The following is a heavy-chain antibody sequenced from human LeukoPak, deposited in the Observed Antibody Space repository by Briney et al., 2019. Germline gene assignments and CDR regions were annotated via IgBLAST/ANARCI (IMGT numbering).Heavy chain of an antibody. J-gene: IGHJ4*02. CDR2: ISYDGINK. CDR1: EFTFSSYA. D-gene: IGHD3-22*01. V-gene: IGHV3-30-3*01. Sequence: GGSLRLSCAASEFTFSSYAMHWVRQAPGKGLEWVAVISYDGINKYYADSVKGRFTISRDNAKNSLYLQMNSLRAEDTAVYYCARDLSYYDSADFDYWGQGTLVTVSS. CDR3: ARDLSYYDSADFDY.